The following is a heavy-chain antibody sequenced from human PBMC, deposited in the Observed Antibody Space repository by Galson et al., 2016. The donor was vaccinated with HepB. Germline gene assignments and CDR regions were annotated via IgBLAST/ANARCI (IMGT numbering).Heavy chain of an antibody. Sequence: TLSLTCAVSGGSISSGGYSWSWIRQPPGKGLEWIGYIYHSGSTYYNPSLKSRVTISVDRSKNQFSLKLSSVTAADTAGYYCARDRQYSSSSGDAFDIWGQGTMVTVSS. CDR3: ARDRQYSSSSGDAFDI. J-gene: IGHJ3*02. CDR2: IYHSGST. V-gene: IGHV4-30-2*01. CDR1: GGSISSGGYS. D-gene: IGHD6-6*01.